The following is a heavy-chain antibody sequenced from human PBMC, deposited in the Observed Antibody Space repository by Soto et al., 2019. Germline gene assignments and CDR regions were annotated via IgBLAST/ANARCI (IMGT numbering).Heavy chain of an antibody. CDR3: AKASRYSSSWAGDCYDY. CDR1: GFTFSDYY. CDR2: ISSSGSTT. Sequence: GGSLRLSCAASGFTFSDYYMSWIRQAPGKGLEWVSYISSSGSTTYYADSVKGRFTISRDNSKNTLYLQMNSLRAEDTAVYYCAKASRYSSSWAGDCYDYWGQGTLVTVSS. D-gene: IGHD6-13*01. J-gene: IGHJ4*02. V-gene: IGHV3-11*01.